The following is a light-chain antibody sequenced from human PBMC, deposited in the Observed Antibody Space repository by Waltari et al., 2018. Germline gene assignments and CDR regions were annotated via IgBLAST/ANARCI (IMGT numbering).Light chain of an antibody. CDR2: INSEGSH. CDR1: SGHSSYA. CDR3: QIWGPGFRV. V-gene: IGLV4-69*01. Sequence: QLVLTQSPSASASLGASVKPTCTLTSGHSSYAIAWHQQKPQKGPRYLMQINSEGSHIKGDGIPVRFAGSSSGAERYLTISSLQSEDEADYYCQIWGPGFRVFGGGTKVTVL. J-gene: IGLJ3*02.